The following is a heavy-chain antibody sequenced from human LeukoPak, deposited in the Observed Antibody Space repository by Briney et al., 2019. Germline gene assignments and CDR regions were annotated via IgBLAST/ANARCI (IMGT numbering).Heavy chain of an antibody. CDR1: SFTFGAYA. J-gene: IGHJ6*03. Sequence: GGSLRLSCTASSFTFGAYAMSWVRQAPGKGLEWVGFIRSKPYGGTTEYAASVKGRFTISRDDSKSIVYLQMNSLKTEDTAVYYCTRSDGYCSSNTCYFSDHYYYYYMDVWGKGTTVTISS. CDR3: TRSDGYCSSNTCYFSDHYYYYYMDV. V-gene: IGHV3-49*04. D-gene: IGHD2-2*01. CDR2: IRSKPYGGTT.